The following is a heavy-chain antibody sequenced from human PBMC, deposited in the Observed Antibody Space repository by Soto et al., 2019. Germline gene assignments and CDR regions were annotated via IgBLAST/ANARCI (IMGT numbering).Heavy chain of an antibody. CDR2: MNPNSGNT. V-gene: IGHV1-8*01. D-gene: IGHD3-22*01. J-gene: IGHJ6*01. CDR1: GYTFTSYD. CDR3: ARYKTYYYDSSGYDAPNYYYYDMDD. Sequence: GASVKVSCKASGYTFTSYDINWVRQATGQGLEWMGWMNPNSGNTGYAQKFQGRVTMTRNTAISTAYMELSSLRSEDTAVYYCARYKTYYYDSSGYDAPNYYYYDMDDWGQGTTVTVSS.